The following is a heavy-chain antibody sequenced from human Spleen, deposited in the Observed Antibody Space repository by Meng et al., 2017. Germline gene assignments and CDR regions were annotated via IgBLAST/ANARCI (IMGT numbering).Heavy chain of an antibody. V-gene: IGHV1-3*01. D-gene: IGHD2-21*02. Sequence: QVQLVQSGAEVKKPGASVKVSCKASGYSFTSYIMHWVRQAPGQRLEWLGWINLGNGNTKYSQKFQGRVSITGDTSASTAYMELNSLRSEDTAMYYCARERSAMTALLGDRYFQHWGQGTLVTVSS. CDR2: INLGNGNT. J-gene: IGHJ1*01. CDR3: ARERSAMTALLGDRYFQH. CDR1: GYSFTSYI.